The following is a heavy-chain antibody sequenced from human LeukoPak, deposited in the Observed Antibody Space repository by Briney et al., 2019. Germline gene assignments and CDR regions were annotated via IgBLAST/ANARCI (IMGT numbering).Heavy chain of an antibody. CDR1: GFTVSSNY. V-gene: IGHV3-53*01. Sequence: PGGSLRLSCAASGFTVSSNYMSWVRQAPGKGLEWVSVIYSGGSTYYADSEKGRFTISRDNSKNTLYLQMNSLRAEDTAVYYCARAPYDSPPDYWGQGTLVTVSS. J-gene: IGHJ4*02. CDR3: ARAPYDSPPDY. CDR2: IYSGGST. D-gene: IGHD5-12*01.